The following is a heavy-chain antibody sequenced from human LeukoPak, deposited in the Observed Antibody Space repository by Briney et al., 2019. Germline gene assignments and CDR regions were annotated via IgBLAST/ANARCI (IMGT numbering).Heavy chain of an antibody. CDR3: ARDLILGSSTSHIFDY. Sequence: KPGASVKVSCKASGYTFTGYYMHWVRQAPGRGLEWMGWINPNSGDTNYGQKIQGRVTMTRDTSISTAYMELSRLRSDDTAVYYCARDLILGSSTSHIFDYWGQGTLVTVSS. CDR2: INPNSGDT. V-gene: IGHV1-2*02. D-gene: IGHD2-2*01. J-gene: IGHJ4*02. CDR1: GYTFTGYY.